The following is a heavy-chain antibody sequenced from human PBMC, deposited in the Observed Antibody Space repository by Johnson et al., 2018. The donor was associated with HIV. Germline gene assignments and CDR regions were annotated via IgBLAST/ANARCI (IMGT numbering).Heavy chain of an antibody. V-gene: IGHV3-30*02. D-gene: IGHD6-13*01. CDR2: IRYDGSYK. J-gene: IGHJ3*02. CDR3: ARDSDSSSWYSEFDI. CDR1: GFNVISYG. Sequence: QVQLVESGGGVVQPGGSLRLSCAASGFNVISYGMDWVRQAPGKGLEWVAFIRYDGSYKYYADSVKGRFTISRDNSKNTLYLQMNSLRAEDTAVYYCARDSDSSSWYSEFDIWGQGTMVTVSS.